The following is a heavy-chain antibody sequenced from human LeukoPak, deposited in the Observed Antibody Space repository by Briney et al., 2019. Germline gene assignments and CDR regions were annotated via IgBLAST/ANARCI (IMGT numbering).Heavy chain of an antibody. CDR2: IYYSGST. Sequence: SETLSLTCTVAGGSISSGSYYWGWIRQPPGEGLEWIGSIYYSGSTYYNLSLKSRVTISKDTSKNQFSLKLSSVTAADTAVYYCARHEGSAMVTSDYWGQGILVTVSP. J-gene: IGHJ4*02. CDR1: GGSISSGSYY. D-gene: IGHD5-18*01. V-gene: IGHV4-39*01. CDR3: ARHEGSAMVTSDY.